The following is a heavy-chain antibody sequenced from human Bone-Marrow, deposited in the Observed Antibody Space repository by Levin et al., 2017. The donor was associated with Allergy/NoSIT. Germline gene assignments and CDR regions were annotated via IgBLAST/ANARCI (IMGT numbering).Heavy chain of an antibody. CDR3: AKDALDYFGTSGYYSGFQRGFDY. CDR2: ISYDGSNR. J-gene: IGHJ4*02. Sequence: GESLKISCAASGFTFSTYGMHWVRQAPGKGLEWVAVISYDGSNRNYVESVKGRFTISRDNSKNTLYLQMNSLRAEDTAVYYCAKDALDYFGTSGYYSGFQRGFDYWGQGTLVTVSS. D-gene: IGHD3-22*01. V-gene: IGHV3-30*18. CDR1: GFTFSTYG.